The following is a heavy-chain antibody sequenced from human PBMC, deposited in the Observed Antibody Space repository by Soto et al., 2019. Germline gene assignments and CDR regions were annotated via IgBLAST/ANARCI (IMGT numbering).Heavy chain of an antibody. CDR3: ATDRSVVAATPDLDY. J-gene: IGHJ4*02. CDR1: GFTFSSFG. D-gene: IGHD5-12*01. V-gene: IGHV3-30*03. CDR2: ASYDGSYK. Sequence: QVQLVESGGGVVQPGRSLRLSCAASGFTFSSFGMHWVRQAPGKGLEWVAVASYDGSYKYYADSVKGRVTISRDNSEKTLYMPINSLRDEDTAVYCCATDRSVVAATPDLDYWGQGPLVTVSS.